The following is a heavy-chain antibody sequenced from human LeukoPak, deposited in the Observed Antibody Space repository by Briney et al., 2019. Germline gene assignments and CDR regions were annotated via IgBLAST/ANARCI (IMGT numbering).Heavy chain of an antibody. CDR1: GYSISGGYY. D-gene: IGHD2-15*01. V-gene: IGHV4-38-2*01. CDR3: ASSYCSGGSCYSGDAFGI. J-gene: IGHJ3*02. Sequence: SETLSLTCAVSGYSISGGYYWGWIRQPPGKGLEWIGSIYHSGSTYYNPSLKSRVTISVDTSKNQFSLKLSSVTAADTAVYYCASSYCSGGSCYSGDAFGIWGQGTMVTVSS. CDR2: IYHSGST.